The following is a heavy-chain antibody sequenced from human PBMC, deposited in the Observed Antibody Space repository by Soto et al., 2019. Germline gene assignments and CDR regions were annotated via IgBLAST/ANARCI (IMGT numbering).Heavy chain of an antibody. CDR2: NYHSGST. CDR3: ARDHQEGGGNVYYCYGMDV. V-gene: IGHV4-4*02. CDR1: GGSISSSNW. J-gene: IGHJ6*02. Sequence: SETLSLTCAVSGGSISSSNWWSWVRQPPGKGVEWVGDNYHSGSTNYNPALKRRVTISVDKTNNQISLKLRTVTAAATAMYYYARDHQEGGGNVYYCYGMDVWGQGTTVTVSS.